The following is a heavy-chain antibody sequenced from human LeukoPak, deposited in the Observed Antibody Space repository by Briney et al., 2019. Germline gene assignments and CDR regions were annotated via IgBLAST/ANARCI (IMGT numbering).Heavy chain of an antibody. D-gene: IGHD1-7*01. CDR3: AREMVAGTFDS. J-gene: IGHJ4*02. CDR1: GFSVNDYY. V-gene: IGHV3-11*01. CDR2: IGGSESIV. Sequence: GGSLRLSCVVSGFSVNDYYMSWIRQAPGKRLEWISDIGGSESIVSYGGSVRGRFTVSRDFAMNSLFLQLNSLSADDTAVHYCAREMVAGTFDSWGQGTLVTVSS.